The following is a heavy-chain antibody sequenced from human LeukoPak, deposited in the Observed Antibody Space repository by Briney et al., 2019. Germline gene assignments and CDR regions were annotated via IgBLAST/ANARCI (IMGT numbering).Heavy chain of an antibody. CDR2: IIPIFGTA. Sequence: ASVKVSCKASGGTFSSYAISWVRQAAGQGLEWMGGIIPIFGTANYAQKFQGRVTITADESTSTAYMELSSLRSEDTAVYYCARDREGRWLHEGFDYWGQGTLVTVSS. V-gene: IGHV1-69*13. CDR1: GGTFSSYA. J-gene: IGHJ4*02. D-gene: IGHD5-24*01. CDR3: ARDREGRWLHEGFDY.